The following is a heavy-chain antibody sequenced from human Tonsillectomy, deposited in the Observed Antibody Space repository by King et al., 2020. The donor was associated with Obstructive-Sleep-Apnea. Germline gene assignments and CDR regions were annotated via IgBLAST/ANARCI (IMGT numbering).Heavy chain of an antibody. V-gene: IGHV4-38-2*02. D-gene: IGHD1-26*01. CDR1: GYSISSGYY. CDR3: ARDVVGATSRDY. Sequence: VQLQESGPGLVKPSETLSLTCTVSGYSISSGYYWGWIRQPPGKGLEWIGGIYHRGSTYYNPSLKSRVTISVDTSKNQFSLKLSSVTAADTAVYYCARDVVGATSRDYWGQGTLVTVSS. CDR2: IYHRGST. J-gene: IGHJ4*02.